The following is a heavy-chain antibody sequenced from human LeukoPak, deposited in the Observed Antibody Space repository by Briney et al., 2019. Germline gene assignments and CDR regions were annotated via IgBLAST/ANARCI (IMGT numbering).Heavy chain of an antibody. CDR3: AKGTPFE. D-gene: IGHD3-9*01. Sequence: PGGSLRLSCAASGFTLSNHWMYWVRQAPGKGLVWVSRINIDGRDTKYADSVKGRFIISRDNAKNTLYLQIGSLRAEDTAVYYCAKGTPFEWGQGTLVTVSS. CDR2: INIDGRDT. J-gene: IGHJ4*02. CDR1: GFTLSNHW. V-gene: IGHV3-74*01.